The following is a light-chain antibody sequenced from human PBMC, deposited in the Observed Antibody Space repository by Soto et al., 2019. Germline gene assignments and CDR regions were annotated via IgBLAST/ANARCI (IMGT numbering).Light chain of an antibody. CDR1: SSDVGGYNS. CDR3: CSYAGSYNFV. CDR2: DVT. J-gene: IGLJ1*01. V-gene: IGLV2-11*01. Sequence: QSALTQPRSVSGSPGQSVTISCTGTSSDVGGYNSVSWYQHHPGKAPKLMIYDVTKRPSGVPDRFSGSKSGNTASLTISGLQAEDEADYYCCSYAGSYNFVFGNGTKVTVL.